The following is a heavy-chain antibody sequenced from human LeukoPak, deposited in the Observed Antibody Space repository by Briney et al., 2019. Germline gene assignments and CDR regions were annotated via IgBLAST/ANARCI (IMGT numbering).Heavy chain of an antibody. J-gene: IGHJ4*02. CDR3: ATFGPGYCSSATCSTLDY. CDR2: IKRKTDGGTT. V-gene: IGHV3-15*01. CDR1: GFTFSNAW. D-gene: IGHD2-2*02. Sequence: GGSLRLSCAASGFTFSNAWMSWVRQAPGKGLEWVGHIKRKTDGGTTNYAAPVKGRFTISRDDSKNTLYLQMDSLKTEDTAVYYCATFGPGYCSSATCSTLDYWGQGTLLTVSS.